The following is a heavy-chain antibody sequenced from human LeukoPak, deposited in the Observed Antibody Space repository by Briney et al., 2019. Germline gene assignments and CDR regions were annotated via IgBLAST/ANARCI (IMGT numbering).Heavy chain of an antibody. D-gene: IGHD3-10*01. V-gene: IGHV1-69*13. CDR3: ARDRGYYCGSGSKYYFDY. Sequence: SVKVSCKASGGTFSSYAISWVRQAPGQGLEWMGGIIPIFGTANYAQKFQGRVTITADESTSTAYMELSSLRPEDTAVYYCARDRGYYCGSGSKYYFDYWGQGTLVTVSS. CDR1: GGTFSSYA. CDR2: IIPIFGTA. J-gene: IGHJ4*02.